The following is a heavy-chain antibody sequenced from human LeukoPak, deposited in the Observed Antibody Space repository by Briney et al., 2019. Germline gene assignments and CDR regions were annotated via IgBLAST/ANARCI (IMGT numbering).Heavy chain of an antibody. CDR3: VRDSRYGSGWFEDGLDF. CDR1: GDSVRSYY. CDR2: INDRGST. Sequence: SEILSLTCTVSGDSVRSYYWSRIRQPPGQGLEWLGHINDRGSTNYNPSLQGRVTISIDTSKNQFSLKVNSVTAADTAVYYCVRDSRYGSGWFEDGLDFWGQGTTVTVSS. V-gene: IGHV4-59*02. J-gene: IGHJ6*02. D-gene: IGHD6-13*01.